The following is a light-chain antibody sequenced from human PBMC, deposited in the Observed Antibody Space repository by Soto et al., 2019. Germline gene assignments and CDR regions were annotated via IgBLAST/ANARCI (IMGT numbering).Light chain of an antibody. J-gene: IGKJ3*01. V-gene: IGKV3-11*01. CDR3: QQRSNWPPT. CDR1: QSVSSY. CDR2: DAS. Sequence: DIVLTQSPATLYLSPGERATLSCRASQSVSSYLACYQQKPGHAPRLLLYDASNRATSIPARFSGSGSGTDFTLTISSLEPEDFAFYYCQQRSNWPPTFGPGTKVDIK.